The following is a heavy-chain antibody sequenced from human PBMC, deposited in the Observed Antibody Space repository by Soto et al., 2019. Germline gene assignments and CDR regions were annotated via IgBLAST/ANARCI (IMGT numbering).Heavy chain of an antibody. CDR3: ARALTSAAGIYFDY. J-gene: IGHJ4*02. CDR2: IHTSEST. CDR1: GGSITGYY. Sequence: PSETLSLTCTVSGGSITGYYWSWIRQPAGKGLEWIGRIHTSESTNYNPSLKSRVTLSVDTSNNQFSLRLTSLTAADTAVYYCARALTSAAGIYFDYWGQGTLVTVSS. V-gene: IGHV4-4*07. D-gene: IGHD6-13*01.